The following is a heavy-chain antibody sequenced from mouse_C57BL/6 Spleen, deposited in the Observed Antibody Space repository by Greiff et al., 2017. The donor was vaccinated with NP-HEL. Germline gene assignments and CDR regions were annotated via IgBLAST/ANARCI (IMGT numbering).Heavy chain of an antibody. CDR2: ISSGGSYT. D-gene: IGHD3-2*02. CDR1: GFTFSSYG. CDR3: ARRPYSSGFDY. V-gene: IGHV5-6*02. J-gene: IGHJ2*01. Sequence: EVKVVESGGDLVKPGGSLKLSCAASGFTFSSYGMSWVRQTPDKRLEWVATISSGGSYTYYPDSVKGRFTISRDNAKNTLYLQMSSLKSEDTAMYYCARRPYSSGFDYWGQGTTLTVSS.